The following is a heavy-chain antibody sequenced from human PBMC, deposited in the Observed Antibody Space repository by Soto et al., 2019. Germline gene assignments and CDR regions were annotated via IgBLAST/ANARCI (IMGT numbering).Heavy chain of an antibody. D-gene: IGHD7-27*01. V-gene: IGHV3-23*04. Sequence: EVQLVETGGGLVQPGGSLRLSCAASGFTFSSYAMSWVRRAPGKGLEWVSVITISGGSTNYADSVKGRFTISRDNSKNTLYLQMNSLRVEDTAVYYCAKDALGYFDYWGQGTLVTVSS. CDR2: ITISGGST. J-gene: IGHJ4*02. CDR3: AKDALGYFDY. CDR1: GFTFSSYA.